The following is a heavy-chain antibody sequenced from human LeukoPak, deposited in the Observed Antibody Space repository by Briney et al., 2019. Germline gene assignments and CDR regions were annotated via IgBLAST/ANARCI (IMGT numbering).Heavy chain of an antibody. Sequence: SETLSLTCTVSGGSISSSSYYWGWIRQPPGKGLEWIGSIYYSGSTYYNPSLKSRVTISVDTSKNQFSLKLSSVTAADTAVYYCARGVIAVAGLFDYWGQGTLVTVSS. CDR3: ARGVIAVAGLFDY. V-gene: IGHV4-39*07. CDR1: GGSISSSSYY. D-gene: IGHD6-19*01. CDR2: IYYSGST. J-gene: IGHJ4*02.